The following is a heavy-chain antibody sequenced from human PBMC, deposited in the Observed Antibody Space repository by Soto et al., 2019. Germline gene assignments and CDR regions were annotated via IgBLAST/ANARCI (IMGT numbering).Heavy chain of an antibody. CDR2: INHSGST. Sequence: SETLSLTCAVYGGSFSGYYWSWIRQPPGKGLEWIGEINHSGSTNYNPSLKSRVTISVDTSKNQFSLKLSSVTAADTAVYYCARLEGAPGRRYGMDVWGQGTAVTVSS. CDR3: ARLEGAPGRRYGMDV. V-gene: IGHV4-34*01. J-gene: IGHJ6*01. CDR1: GGSFSGYY. D-gene: IGHD6-13*01.